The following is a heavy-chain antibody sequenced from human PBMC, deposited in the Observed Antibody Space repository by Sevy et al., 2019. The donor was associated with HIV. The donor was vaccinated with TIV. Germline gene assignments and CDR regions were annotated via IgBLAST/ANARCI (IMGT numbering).Heavy chain of an antibody. J-gene: IGHJ4*02. CDR1: SYSIRNGYY. Sequence: SETLSLTCAVSSYSIRNGYYWGWVRQPPGKGLEWIGSIFYSGSTYYNPSLNTRVTISVDTSKNQFSLTLSSVTAADTAVYYCARGEFYYNDGGPGGYLESWGQGTLVTVSS. CDR2: IFYSGST. CDR3: ARGEFYYNDGGPGGYLES. D-gene: IGHD3-10*01. V-gene: IGHV4-38-2*01.